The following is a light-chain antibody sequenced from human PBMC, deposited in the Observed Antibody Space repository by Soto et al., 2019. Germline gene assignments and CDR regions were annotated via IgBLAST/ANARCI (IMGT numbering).Light chain of an antibody. CDR3: SSSAGSPYV. CDR2: EVS. J-gene: IGLJ1*01. V-gene: IGLV2-8*01. Sequence: QSALTQPPSASGSPGQSVTISCTGTSSDIGRYNYVSWYQQHPGKAPKLMISEVSKRPSGVPDRFSGSKSGNTASLTVSGLQAEDEADYYCSSSAGSPYVFGTGTKLTVL. CDR1: SSDIGRYNY.